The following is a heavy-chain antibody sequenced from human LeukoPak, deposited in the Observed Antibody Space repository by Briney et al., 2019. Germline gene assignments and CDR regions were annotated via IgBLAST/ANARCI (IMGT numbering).Heavy chain of an antibody. CDR2: IIPIFGTA. CDR3: ARHTAYCSSTSCYYYYYGMDV. J-gene: IGHJ6*02. Sequence: GASVKVSCKASGGTFSSYAISWVRQAPGQGLEWMGGIIPIFGTANYAQKFQGRVTITADESTSTAYMELSSLRSEDTAVYYCARHTAYCSSTSCYYYYYGMDVWGQGTTVTVSS. D-gene: IGHD2-2*01. V-gene: IGHV1-69*13. CDR1: GGTFSSYA.